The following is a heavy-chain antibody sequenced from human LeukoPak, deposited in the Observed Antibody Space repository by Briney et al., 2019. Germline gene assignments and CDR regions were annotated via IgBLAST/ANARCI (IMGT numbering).Heavy chain of an antibody. J-gene: IGHJ6*03. D-gene: IGHD3-9*01. CDR3: ASSLRAQLRYFDSYMDV. CDR1: GYTFTSYY. CDR2: INPSGGST. Sequence: ASVKVSCKASGYTFTSYYMHWVRQAPGQGLEWMGIINPSGGSTSYAQKFQGRVTMTRDTSTSTVYMELSSLRSEDTAVYYCASSLRAQLRYFDSYMDVWGKGTTVTISS. V-gene: IGHV1-46*01.